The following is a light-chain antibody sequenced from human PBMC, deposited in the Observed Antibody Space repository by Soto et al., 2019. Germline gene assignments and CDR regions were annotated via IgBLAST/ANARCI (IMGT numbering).Light chain of an antibody. V-gene: IGKV3-20*01. Sequence: PGEGATLSCRASQSVTGTNLAWYQQRAGQAPRLLIYDAVRRATGIPDRFSGSGSGTDFTLTISRLEPEDFAVYFCHQYGSSLGPFGQGTKVEI. CDR2: DAV. CDR3: HQYGSSLGP. J-gene: IGKJ2*01. CDR1: QSVTGTN.